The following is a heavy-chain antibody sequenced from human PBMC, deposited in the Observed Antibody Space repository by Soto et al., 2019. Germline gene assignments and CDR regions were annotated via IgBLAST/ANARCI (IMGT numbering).Heavy chain of an antibody. D-gene: IGHD2-2*01. CDR2: MNPNSGHT. J-gene: IGHJ5*02. CDR3: ASDMSTT. Sequence: ASVKVSCTASGYTFTSHDINWMRQTTGQGLEWMGWMNPNSGHTNSAQKFQGRVTMTRGTSINTAYMELTNLRSEDTAIYYCASDMSTTWGQGTLVTVS. CDR1: GYTFTSHD. V-gene: IGHV1-8*01.